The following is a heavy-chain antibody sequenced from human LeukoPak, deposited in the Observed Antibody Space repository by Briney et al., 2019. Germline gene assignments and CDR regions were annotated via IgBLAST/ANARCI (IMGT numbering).Heavy chain of an antibody. V-gene: IGHV1-69*06. CDR3: ARAYDSSGYMWGWFDP. CDR2: IIPIFGTA. Sequence: SVKVSCKASGGTFSSYAISWVRQAPGQGLEWMGRIIPIFGTANYAQKFQGRVTITADKSTSTAYMELSSLRSEDTAVYYCARAYDSSGYMWGWFDPWGQGTLVTVSS. D-gene: IGHD3-22*01. J-gene: IGHJ5*02. CDR1: GGTFSSYA.